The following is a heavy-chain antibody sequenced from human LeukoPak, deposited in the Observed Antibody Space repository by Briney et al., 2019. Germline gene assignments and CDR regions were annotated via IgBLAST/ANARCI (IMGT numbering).Heavy chain of an antibody. CDR1: GGSISSRDYY. CDR3: ARTHDFWSGYLNWFDP. J-gene: IGHJ5*02. D-gene: IGHD3-3*01. CDR2: IYYSGTT. Sequence: SQTLSLTCTVSGGSISSRDYYWSWIRQPPGKGLEWIAYIYYSGTTYYNPSLESRVTISVDTSKNQFSLKLSFVTAADTAVYYCARTHDFWSGYLNWFDPWGQGALVTVSS. V-gene: IGHV4-30-4*08.